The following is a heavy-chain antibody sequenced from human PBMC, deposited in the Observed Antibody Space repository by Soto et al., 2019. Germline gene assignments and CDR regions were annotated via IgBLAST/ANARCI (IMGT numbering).Heavy chain of an antibody. CDR3: AREGVGATGYYYGMDV. J-gene: IGHJ6*02. CDR1: GFTFSSYW. CDR2: IKQDGSEK. D-gene: IGHD1-26*01. V-gene: IGHV3-7*01. Sequence: GGSLRLSCAASGFTFSSYWMSWVRQAPGKGLEWVANIKQDGSEKYYVDSVKGRFTISRDNAKNSLYLQMNSLRAEDTAVYSCAREGVGATGYYYGMDVWGQGTTVTVSS.